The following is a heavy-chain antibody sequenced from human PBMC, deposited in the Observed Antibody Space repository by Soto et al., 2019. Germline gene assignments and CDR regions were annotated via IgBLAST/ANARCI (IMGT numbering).Heavy chain of an antibody. CDR2: IHSSGTTI. V-gene: IGHV3-11*01. CDR3: ARAVNWNEFDP. CDR1: GFTFRDYY. D-gene: IGHD1-1*01. J-gene: IGHJ5*02. Sequence: PGGSLRLSCAASGFTFRDYYMSWIRQAPGKGLEWVSYIHSSGTTIYYADSVKGRFTVSRDNAKNSLFLQMNSLRAEDTAVYYCARAVNWNEFDPWGQGTPVIVSS.